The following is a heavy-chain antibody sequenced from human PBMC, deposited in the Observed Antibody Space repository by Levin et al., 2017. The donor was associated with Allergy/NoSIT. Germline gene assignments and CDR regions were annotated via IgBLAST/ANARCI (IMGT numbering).Heavy chain of an antibody. J-gene: IGHJ2*01. D-gene: IGHD6-13*01. CDR1: GFTFSSYG. Sequence: GGSLRLSCAASGFTFSSYGMHWVRQAPGKGLEWVAVIWYDGSNKYYVDSVKGRFTISRDNSKNTLYLQMNSLRVEDTAVYYCVRDQGGIAAAGSTGYFDLWGRGTLVTVSS. V-gene: IGHV3-33*01. CDR2: IWYDGSNK. CDR3: VRDQGGIAAAGSTGYFDL.